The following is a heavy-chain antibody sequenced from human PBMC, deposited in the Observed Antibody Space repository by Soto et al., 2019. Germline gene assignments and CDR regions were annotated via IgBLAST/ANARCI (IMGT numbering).Heavy chain of an antibody. CDR2: IKQDGSEK. D-gene: IGHD5-18*01. CDR3: AREELDTAMVPTFDY. CDR1: GFTFSSYW. V-gene: IGHV3-7*01. J-gene: IGHJ4*02. Sequence: HPGGSLRLSCAASGFTFSSYWMSWVRQAPGKVLEWVANIKQDGSEKYYVDSVKCRFPISRDNAKNSLYLQMNSLRAEDTAVYYCAREELDTAMVPTFDYWGQGTLVTVS.